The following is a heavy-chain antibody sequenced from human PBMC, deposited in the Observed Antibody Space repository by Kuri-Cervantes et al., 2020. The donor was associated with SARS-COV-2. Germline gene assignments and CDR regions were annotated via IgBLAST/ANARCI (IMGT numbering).Heavy chain of an antibody. V-gene: IGHV4-61*01. D-gene: IGHD3-3*01. CDR3: ARSPYDFWSGSWG. Sequence: GSLRLSCTVSGGSVSDRNSYWTWIRQSPGKGLEWIGYIYHTGSPTYGPSLKSRVTISLDKPKNQFSLRLTSVTAADTAVYYCARSPYDFWSGSWGWGQGTLVTVSS. CDR1: GGSVSDRNSY. CDR2: IYHTGSP. J-gene: IGHJ4*02.